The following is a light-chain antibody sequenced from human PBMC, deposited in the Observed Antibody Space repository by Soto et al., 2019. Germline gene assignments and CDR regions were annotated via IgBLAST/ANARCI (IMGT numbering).Light chain of an antibody. CDR3: QRYNSNSRT. CDR2: DAS. CDR1: QNVNSW. V-gene: IGKV1-5*01. J-gene: IGKJ1*01. Sequence: DIQLTQSPSTLSASVGDRVTITCRASQNVNSWVAWYQQKPGKAPKFLIYDASNLESGVPSRFSGRGSGTEFTLTISNLQPDDFATYYSQRYNSNSRTFGQGTRV.